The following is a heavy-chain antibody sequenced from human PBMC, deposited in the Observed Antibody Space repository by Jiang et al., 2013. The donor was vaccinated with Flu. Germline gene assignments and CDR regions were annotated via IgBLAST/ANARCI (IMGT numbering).Heavy chain of an antibody. D-gene: IGHD2-21*01. J-gene: IGHJ3*02. CDR3: ARDGGSRDIVVGGHDAFDI. CDR2: IWYDGSNK. Sequence: VQPGRSLRLSCAASGFTFSSYGMHWVRQAPGKGLEWVAVIWYDGSNKYYADSVKGRFTISRDNSKNTLYLQMNSLRAEDTAVYYCARDGGSRDIVVGGHDAFDIWGQGTMVTVSS. V-gene: IGHV3-33*01. CDR1: GFTFSSYG.